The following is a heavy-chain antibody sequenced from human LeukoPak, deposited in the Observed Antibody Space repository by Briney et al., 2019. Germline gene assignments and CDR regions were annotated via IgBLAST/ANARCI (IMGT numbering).Heavy chain of an antibody. CDR1: GFTVSSNY. CDR2: IYSGGGT. D-gene: IGHD6-13*01. V-gene: IGHV3-66*01. CDR3: ATSSSWGLFDY. J-gene: IGHJ4*02. Sequence: GGSLRLSCAASGFTVSSNYRSWVRQAPGKGLEWVSVIYSGGGTDYADSVKGRFTISRDNSKDTFSLQMSSLSAEDTAVYYCATSSSWGLFDYWGREPWSPCPQ.